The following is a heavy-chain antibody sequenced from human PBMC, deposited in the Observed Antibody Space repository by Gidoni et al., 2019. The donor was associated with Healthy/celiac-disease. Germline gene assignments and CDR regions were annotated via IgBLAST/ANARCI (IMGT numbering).Heavy chain of an antibody. J-gene: IGHJ6*02. CDR3: AKYYYDRSGYYYEYYYGMDV. CDR1: GFTFSSYA. D-gene: IGHD3-22*01. Sequence: EVQLLESGGGLVQPGGSLRLSRAASGFTFSSYAMSWVRQAPGKGLEWVSAISGSGGSTYYADSVKGRFTISRDNSKNTLYLQMNSLRAEDTAVYYCAKYYYDRSGYYYEYYYGMDVWGQGTTVTVSS. V-gene: IGHV3-23*01. CDR2: ISGSGGST.